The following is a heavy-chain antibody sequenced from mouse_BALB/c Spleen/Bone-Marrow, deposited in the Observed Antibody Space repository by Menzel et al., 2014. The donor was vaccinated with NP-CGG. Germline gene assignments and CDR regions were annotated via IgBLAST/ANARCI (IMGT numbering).Heavy chain of an antibody. CDR3: VRQNYDYSMDY. CDR1: GFTFNTYA. V-gene: IGHV10-1*02. Sequence: EVKLQESGGGLVQPKGSLKLSCAASGFTFNTYAMNWVRQAPGKGLEWVARIRSKSNNYATYYADSVKDRFTISRDDSQSMLYLQMNNLETEDTAMYYCVRQNYDYSMDYWGQGTSVTVSS. D-gene: IGHD2-4*01. CDR2: IRSKSNNYAT. J-gene: IGHJ4*01.